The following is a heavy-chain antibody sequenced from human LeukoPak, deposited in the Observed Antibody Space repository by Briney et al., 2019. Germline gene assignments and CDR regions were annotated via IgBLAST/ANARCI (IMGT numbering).Heavy chain of an antibody. CDR1: GYTFRDSS. CDR2: FSVRSNYG. J-gene: IGHJ4*02. CDR3: VRLRRNSDRSGYYYYYDY. Sequence: PGGSLRLSCAASGYTFRDSSVNWVRQAPGKGLEGVSSFSVRSNYGYDADSVRGRFTISTDDARDSLFLQMNSLRAEDTAVYFCVRLRRNSDRSGYYYYYDYWGQGTLVTVSS. D-gene: IGHD3-22*01. V-gene: IGHV3-21*01.